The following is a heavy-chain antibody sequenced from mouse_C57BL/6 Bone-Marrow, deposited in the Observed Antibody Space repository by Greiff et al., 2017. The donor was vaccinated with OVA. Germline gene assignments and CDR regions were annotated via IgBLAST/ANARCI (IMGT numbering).Heavy chain of an antibody. CDR3: ARRRYGSSPSYAMDY. Sequence: QVQLQQSGPGLVQPSQSLSITCTVSGFSLTSYGVHWVRQSPGKGLEWLGVIWSGGSTDYNAAFISRLSITKDNSKSQVFFKMNSLQADATAIYYCARRRYGSSPSYAMDYWGQGTSVTVSS. CDR1: GFSLTSYG. V-gene: IGHV2-2*01. J-gene: IGHJ4*01. D-gene: IGHD1-1*01. CDR2: IWSGGST.